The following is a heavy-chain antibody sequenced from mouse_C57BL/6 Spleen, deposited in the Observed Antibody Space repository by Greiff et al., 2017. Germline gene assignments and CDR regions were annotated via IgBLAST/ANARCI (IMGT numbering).Heavy chain of an antibody. CDR2: IYPGDGDT. Sequence: VQLQQSGPELVKPGASVTISCKASGYAFSSSWMNWVKQRPGKGLVWIGRIYPGDGDTNYNGKFKGKATLTADKSSSTAYLQLSSLTSEDSSVYFCTRPYYEYPYAMDYWGQGTSVTVSS. CDR3: TRPYYEYPYAMDY. CDR1: GYAFSSSW. V-gene: IGHV1-82*01. D-gene: IGHD2-4*01. J-gene: IGHJ4*01.